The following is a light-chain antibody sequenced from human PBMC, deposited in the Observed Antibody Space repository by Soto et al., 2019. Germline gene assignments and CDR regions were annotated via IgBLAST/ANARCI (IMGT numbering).Light chain of an antibody. V-gene: IGKV3-20*01. CDR2: GAS. CDR3: QQFSSYPLT. Sequence: EIVLTQSPATLSVSPGERATLSRRASQSFYSNLAWYQQRPGQAPRLLIYGASSRATGIPDRFSGSGSGTDFTLTISRLEPEDFAVYYCQQFSSYPLTFGGGTKVDIK. CDR1: QSFYSN. J-gene: IGKJ4*01.